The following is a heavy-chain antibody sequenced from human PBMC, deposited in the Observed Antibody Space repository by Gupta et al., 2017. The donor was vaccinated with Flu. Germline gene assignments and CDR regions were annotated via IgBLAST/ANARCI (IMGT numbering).Heavy chain of an antibody. CDR1: GFSFSNYA. J-gene: IGHJ4*02. Sequence: EVQLLESGGGLVQPGGSLRLSCAASGFSFSNYAMTWVRQAPRKGLEWVSTISARAMSTYFADSGKGRFTISRDNSKSTLYLQSNSLRAGDTALYCWAKGGRGVIPAAILDSWGQGTLVTVSS. D-gene: IGHD2-2*01. CDR3: AKGGRGVIPAAILDS. CDR2: ISARAMST. V-gene: IGHV3-23*01.